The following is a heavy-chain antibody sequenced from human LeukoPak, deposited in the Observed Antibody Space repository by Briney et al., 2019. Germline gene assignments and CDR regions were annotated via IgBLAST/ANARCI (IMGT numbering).Heavy chain of an antibody. CDR2: INVDETNA. V-gene: IGHV3-74*01. J-gene: IGHJ3*01. CDR3: GRGGDGIDV. Sequence: PGGSLRLSRAVSGFTLSNYLMHWVRHAPGGGLAWASRINVDETNAYADSVSGRFTISRDNAKNTLYLQMNSLRAEDTAVYFCGRGGDGIDVWGQGTTVIVSS. CDR1: GFTLSNYL.